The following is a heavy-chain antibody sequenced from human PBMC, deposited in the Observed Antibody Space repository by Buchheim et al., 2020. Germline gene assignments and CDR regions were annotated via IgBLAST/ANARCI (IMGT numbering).Heavy chain of an antibody. Sequence: QVQLQESGPGLVKPSQTLSLTCTVSGASIRTGNCYWTWIRQHPGKGLEWIGHIYYGGSTFYSPSLKSRVSMSVDTSNNQFSLKLSSVTAADTAVYFCARGVNYSGTSGLDSWGQGTL. V-gene: IGHV4-31*03. J-gene: IGHJ4*02. CDR1: GASIRTGNCY. D-gene: IGHD3-22*01. CDR2: IYYGGST. CDR3: ARGVNYSGTSGLDS.